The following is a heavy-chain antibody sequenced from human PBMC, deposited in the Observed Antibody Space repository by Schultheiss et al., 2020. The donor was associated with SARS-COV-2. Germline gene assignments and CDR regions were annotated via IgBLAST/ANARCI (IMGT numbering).Heavy chain of an antibody. D-gene: IGHD5-12*01. Sequence: SQTLSLTCTVSGGSISSSSYYWGWIRQPPGKGLEWIGSIYYSGSTYYNPSLKSRVTISVDTSKNQFSLKLSSVTAADTAVYYCARDDVDIVATTYFDYWGQGTLVTVSP. CDR1: GGSISSSSYY. V-gene: IGHV4-39*01. J-gene: IGHJ4*02. CDR3: ARDDVDIVATTYFDY. CDR2: IYYSGST.